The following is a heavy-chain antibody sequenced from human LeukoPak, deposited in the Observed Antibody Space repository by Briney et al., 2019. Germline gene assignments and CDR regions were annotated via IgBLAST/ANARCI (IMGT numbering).Heavy chain of an antibody. CDR2: IYPVDSHT. J-gene: IGHJ4*02. CDR3: ARFSQDETMAYDY. V-gene: IGHV5-51*01. D-gene: IGHD4/OR15-4a*01. CDR1: GYSFSNYW. Sequence: GESLKISCQGSGYSFSNYWNGWVPQMPGKGLGCMRIIYPVDSHTRSSPSFQGKVTISADKSTSTAYLQWSSLKASDTAMYYCARFSQDETMAYDYWGQGTLVTVSS.